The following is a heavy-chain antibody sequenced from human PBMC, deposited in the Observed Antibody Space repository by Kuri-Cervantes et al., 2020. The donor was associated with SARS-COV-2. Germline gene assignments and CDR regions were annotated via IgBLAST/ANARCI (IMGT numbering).Heavy chain of an antibody. CDR1: GFTFSDYY. CDR3: ARVRVTGTMSYYYGMDV. D-gene: IGHD1-7*01. J-gene: IGHJ6*02. Sequence: GGSLRLSCAASGFTFSDYYMGWIRQAPGKGLEWVSYISSSSSYTNYADSVKGRFTISRDNAKNSLYLQMNSLRAEDTAVYYCARVRVTGTMSYYYGMDVWGQGTTVTVSS. CDR2: ISSSSSYT. V-gene: IGHV3-11*05.